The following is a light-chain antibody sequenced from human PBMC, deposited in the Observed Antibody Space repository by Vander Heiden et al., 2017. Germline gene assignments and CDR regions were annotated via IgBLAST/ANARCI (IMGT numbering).Light chain of an antibody. CDR2: DAS. J-gene: IGKJ4*01. CDR3: QQYNNWLALT. Sequence: EIVMTQSPATLSGSQGERATLSCRASQSVSVNLAWYQQKPGQAPRLLIYDASTRATGTPARFSGSGSGTEFTLTISSLQSEDFAVYYCQQYNNWLALTFGGGTKVEIK. V-gene: IGKV3-15*01. CDR1: QSVSVN.